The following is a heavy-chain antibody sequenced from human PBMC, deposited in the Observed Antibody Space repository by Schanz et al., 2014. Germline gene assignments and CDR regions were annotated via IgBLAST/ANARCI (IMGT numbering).Heavy chain of an antibody. D-gene: IGHD6-25*01. CDR1: GFNFADCA. CDR3: AKVRYSSGWRGDYFDE. Sequence: VQVVDSGGALVQPGRSLRLSCSTSGFNFADCAMSWVRQAPGKGLEWLSVISASGGDTYYADSVKGRFTISRDNSKNTLYLQMNSLRAEDTAVYYCAKVRYSSGWRGDYFDEWGQGTLVTVAS. V-gene: IGHV3-23*04. CDR2: ISASGGDT. J-gene: IGHJ4*02.